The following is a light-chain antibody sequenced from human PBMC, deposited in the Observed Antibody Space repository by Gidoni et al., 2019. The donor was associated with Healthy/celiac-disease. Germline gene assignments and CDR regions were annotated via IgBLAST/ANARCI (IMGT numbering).Light chain of an antibody. Sequence: QSALTQPASVSGSPGQSITISCTGTSSDVGGYNYVSWYQQPPGKAPKLMIYEVSHRPSGVSNRFSGSKSGNTASLTISGLQAEDEADYYCSSYTSSSPVVFGGGTKLTVL. J-gene: IGLJ2*01. CDR2: EVS. CDR1: SSDVGGYNY. V-gene: IGLV2-14*01. CDR3: SSYTSSSPVV.